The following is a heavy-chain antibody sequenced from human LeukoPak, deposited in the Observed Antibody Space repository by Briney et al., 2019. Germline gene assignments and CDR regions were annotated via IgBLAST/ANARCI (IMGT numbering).Heavy chain of an antibody. CDR1: GGTFSSYA. D-gene: IGHD3-22*01. CDR2: IIPILGIA. CDR3: ARDLADYYDSSGVSDY. J-gene: IGHJ4*02. V-gene: IGHV1-69*04. Sequence: ASVKVSCKASGGTFSSYAISWVRQAPGQGLEWMGRIIPILGIANYAQKFQGRVTITADKSTSTAYMELSSLRSEDTAVYYCARDLADYYDSSGVSDYWGQGTLVTVSS.